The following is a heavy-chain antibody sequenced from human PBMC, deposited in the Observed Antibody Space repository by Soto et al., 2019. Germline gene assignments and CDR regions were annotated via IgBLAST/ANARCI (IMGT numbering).Heavy chain of an antibody. J-gene: IGHJ6*02. Sequence: GGSLRLSCSTSGFTFTKSAMHWVRQAPGKGLEYVSGSSVNGEKTYYADSVKGRVIISRDSSKNTLYPQMSSLRVDDTAVYYCVKDRRANWGFYGMDVWGQATTVTVSS. D-gene: IGHD3-16*01. CDR3: VKDRRANWGFYGMDV. CDR1: GFTFTKSA. CDR2: SSVNGEKT. V-gene: IGHV3-64D*06.